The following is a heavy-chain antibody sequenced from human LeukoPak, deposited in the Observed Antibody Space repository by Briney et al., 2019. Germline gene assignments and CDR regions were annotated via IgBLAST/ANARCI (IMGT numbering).Heavy chain of an antibody. V-gene: IGHV1-24*01. CDR3: ATEGITMVREPHWFDP. CDR1: GYTLTELS. Sequence: ASVKVSCKVSGYTLTELSMHWVRQAPGKGLEWMGGFDPEDGETIYAQKFQGRVTMTEDTSTDTAYMELSSLRSEDTAAYYCATEGITMVREPHWFDPWGQGTLVTVSS. CDR2: FDPEDGET. D-gene: IGHD3-10*01. J-gene: IGHJ5*02.